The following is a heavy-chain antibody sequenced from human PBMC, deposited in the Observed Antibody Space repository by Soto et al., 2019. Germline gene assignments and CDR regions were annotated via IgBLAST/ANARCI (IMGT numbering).Heavy chain of an antibody. V-gene: IGHV3-7*01. CDR2: IKQDGSEK. J-gene: IGHJ4*02. CDR3: ARDGSSITMVRGAPYFDY. D-gene: IGHD3-10*01. CDR1: GFTFSSYW. Sequence: GGSLRLSCAASGFTFSSYWMSWVRQAPGKGLEWVANIKQDGSEKYYVDSVKGRFTISRDNAKNSLYLQMNSLRAEDTAVYYCARDGSSITMVRGAPYFDYWGQGTPVTVSS.